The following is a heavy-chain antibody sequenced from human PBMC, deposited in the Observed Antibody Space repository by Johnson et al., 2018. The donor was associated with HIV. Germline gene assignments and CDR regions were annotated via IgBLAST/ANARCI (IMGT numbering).Heavy chain of an antibody. CDR2: ISWDGGST. Sequence: VQLVESGGVVVQPGGSLRLSCAASGFTFDDYTMHWVRQAPGKGLAWVSLISWDGGSTDYAGAVKGRFTISRYNSKNTPYLQMNSLRAEDTAVYYCAKDPTSFIVGANDAFDIWGQGTMVTVSS. J-gene: IGHJ3*02. V-gene: IGHV3-43*01. D-gene: IGHD1-26*01. CDR3: AKDPTSFIVGANDAFDI. CDR1: GFTFDDYT.